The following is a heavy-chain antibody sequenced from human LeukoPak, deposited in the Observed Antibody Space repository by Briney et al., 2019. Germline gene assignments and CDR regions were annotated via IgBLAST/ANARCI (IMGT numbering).Heavy chain of an antibody. J-gene: IGHJ6*03. CDR1: GFTFSSYA. CDR3: AKGHDYVWGSYSPDYYYYMDV. Sequence: GGSLRLSCAASGFTFSSYAMSWVRQAPGKGLEWVSAISGSGGSTYYADSVKGRFTISRDNSKNTLYLQMNSLRAEDTAVYYCAKGHDYVWGSYSPDYYYYMDVWGKGTTVTVSS. V-gene: IGHV3-23*01. D-gene: IGHD3-16*01. CDR2: ISGSGGST.